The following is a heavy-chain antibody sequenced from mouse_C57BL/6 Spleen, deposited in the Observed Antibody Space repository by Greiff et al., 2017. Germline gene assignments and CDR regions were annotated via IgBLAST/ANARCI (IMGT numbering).Heavy chain of an antibody. CDR2: IWSGGST. Sequence: QVQLKESGPGLVQPSQSLSITCTVSGFSLTSYGVHWVRQSPGKGLEWLGVIWSGGSTDYNAAFISRLSISKDNSKSQVFFKMNSLQADDTAIYYCARNHYGSSMDYWGQGTSVTVPS. V-gene: IGHV2-2*01. CDR3: ARNHYGSSMDY. CDR1: GFSLTSYG. J-gene: IGHJ4*01. D-gene: IGHD1-1*01.